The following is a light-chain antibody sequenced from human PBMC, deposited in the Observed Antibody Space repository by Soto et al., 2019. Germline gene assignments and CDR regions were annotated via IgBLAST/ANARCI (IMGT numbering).Light chain of an antibody. Sequence: EIVLTQSPGTLSLSPGERATLSCRASQSVGSSYLAWYQQKPGQAPRLLIYGASSRATGIPDRFSGSGSGTDFTLTISRLEPEDFAVYYCQQYGSSPGTFGQGTKVDNK. CDR1: QSVGSSY. CDR3: QQYGSSPGT. CDR2: GAS. J-gene: IGKJ1*01. V-gene: IGKV3-20*01.